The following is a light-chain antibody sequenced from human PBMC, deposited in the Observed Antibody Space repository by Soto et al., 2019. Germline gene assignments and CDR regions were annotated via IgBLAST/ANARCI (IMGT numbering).Light chain of an antibody. CDR1: QDISNY. J-gene: IGKJ3*01. CDR2: AAS. V-gene: IGKV1-27*01. CDR3: QKYTGAPPET. Sequence: DIQMTQSPSSLSATVGDRVTITCRARQDISNYLAWHQQKPGKVPTLLIYAASTLQPGVPSRFSGSGSGTDFTLTISSLQPEDVATYYCQKYTGAPPETFGPGTKVAIK.